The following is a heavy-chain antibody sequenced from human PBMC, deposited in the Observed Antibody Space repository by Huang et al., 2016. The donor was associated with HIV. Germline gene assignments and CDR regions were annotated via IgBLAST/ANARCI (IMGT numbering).Heavy chain of an antibody. J-gene: IGHJ3*02. Sequence: QLQLQESGPGLVKPSETLSLTCSVSGGSISSSSYYWGWIRQTPGKGLEWIGSIYYSGSTYYNPALKSLVTISVDTSKNQFSRRLSSVTAADTSVYYCARHMDCSSSSCLAGGHERGPFDMWGQGTMVTVSS. CDR1: GGSISSSSYY. D-gene: IGHD2-2*01. V-gene: IGHV4-39*01. CDR2: IYYSGST. CDR3: ARHMDCSSSSCLAGGHERGPFDM.